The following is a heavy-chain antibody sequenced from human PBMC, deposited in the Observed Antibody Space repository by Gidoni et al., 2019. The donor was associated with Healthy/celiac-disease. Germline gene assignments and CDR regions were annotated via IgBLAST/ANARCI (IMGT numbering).Heavy chain of an antibody. Sequence: EVPLVQSGAALKTPGESLTLSCTVSGSSFTSYWIGWVRQMPGKGLEWMGIIYPGDSDTRYSPSFQGQVTISADKSISTAYLQWSSLKASDTAMYYCASLSSGWYFHYWGQGTLVTVSS. CDR2: IYPGDSDT. CDR3: ASLSSGWYFHY. J-gene: IGHJ4*02. D-gene: IGHD6-19*01. CDR1: GSSFTSYW. V-gene: IGHV5-51*01.